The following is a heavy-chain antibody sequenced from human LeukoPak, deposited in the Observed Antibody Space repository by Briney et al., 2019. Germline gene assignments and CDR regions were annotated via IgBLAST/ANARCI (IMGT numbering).Heavy chain of an antibody. V-gene: IGHV4-4*07. CDR1: GGSISSYY. J-gene: IGHJ6*03. Sequence: KSSETLSLTCTVSGGSISSYYWSWIRQPAGKGLEWIGRIYTSGSTNYNPSLKSRVTMSVDTSKNQFSLKLSSVTAADTAVYYCARGLRWSGSYYMDVXGKGTTVTVSS. CDR2: IYTSGST. CDR3: ARGLRWSGSYYMDV. D-gene: IGHD3-3*01.